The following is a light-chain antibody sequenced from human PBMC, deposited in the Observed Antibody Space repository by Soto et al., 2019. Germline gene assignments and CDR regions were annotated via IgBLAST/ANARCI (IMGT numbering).Light chain of an antibody. CDR3: MQSTQLPPT. CDR1: QSLLHITGETF. J-gene: IGKJ5*01. CDR2: EVS. V-gene: IGKV2D-29*02. Sequence: DVVMTQTPLSLSVAPGQPASISCKSSQSLLHITGETFLFWYLQKPGQSPQLLIYEVSTRVSGVPDRFSGRGSGTDCTLEISRVETYDVGFYYCMQSTQLPPTFGQGTRLGI.